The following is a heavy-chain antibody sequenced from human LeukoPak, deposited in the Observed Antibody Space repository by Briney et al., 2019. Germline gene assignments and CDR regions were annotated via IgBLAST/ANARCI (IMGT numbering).Heavy chain of an antibody. Sequence: PSETLSVTCTVSGGSISSYCWSWIRQPQGKGLEWIGYIYTSGSTNYNPSLKSRVTISVDTSKNQFSLKLSSVTAADTAVYYCAATILTGSFGAFDIWGQGTMVTVSS. J-gene: IGHJ3*02. CDR2: IYTSGST. CDR3: AATILTGSFGAFDI. D-gene: IGHD3-9*01. CDR1: GGSISSYC. V-gene: IGHV4-4*09.